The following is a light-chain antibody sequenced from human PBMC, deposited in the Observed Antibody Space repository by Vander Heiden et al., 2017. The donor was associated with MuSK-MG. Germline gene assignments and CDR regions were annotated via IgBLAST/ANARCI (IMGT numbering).Light chain of an antibody. J-gene: IGLJ3*02. V-gene: IGLV2-14*01. CDR2: FVR. CDR3: NSHTSSSNPWV. Sequence: QSALTQPASVSGSPGQSITISCTGTSSDVGGYNNIYWYHQHTATAPNLRFYFVRNRLSGVSNRFSGSKSAITATLTPSGPQAEEEADYYWNSHTSSSNPWVFGGGTKLTVL. CDR1: SSDVGGYNN.